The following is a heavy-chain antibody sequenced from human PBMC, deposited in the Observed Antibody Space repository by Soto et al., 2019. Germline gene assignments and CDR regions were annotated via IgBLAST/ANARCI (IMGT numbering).Heavy chain of an antibody. CDR1: GGSFSGYY. J-gene: IGHJ4*02. D-gene: IGHD3-16*02. CDR2: INHSGST. Sequence: QVQLQQWGAGLLKPSETLSLTCAVYGGSFSGYYWSWIRQPPGKGLEWIGEINHSGSTNYNPSLKSRVTISVDTSKNQFSLKLSSVTAADTAVYYCVRVLPRIGYDYVWGSYRYFDYWGQETLVTFSS. V-gene: IGHV4-34*01. CDR3: VRVLPRIGYDYVWGSYRYFDY.